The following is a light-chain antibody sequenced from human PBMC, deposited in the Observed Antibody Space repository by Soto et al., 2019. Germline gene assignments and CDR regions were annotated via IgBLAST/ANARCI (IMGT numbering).Light chain of an antibody. CDR1: SSDVGGFDY. Sequence: QSVLTQPPSASGSPGQSVTISCTGTSSDVGGFDYVSWHQQHPGKAPKVIIYEVTKRPSGVPDRFSGSKSGNTASLTVSGLQAEDEADYYCSSYAGSSNPLYVFGTGTKVTVL. CDR2: EVT. J-gene: IGLJ1*01. V-gene: IGLV2-8*01. CDR3: SSYAGSSNPLYV.